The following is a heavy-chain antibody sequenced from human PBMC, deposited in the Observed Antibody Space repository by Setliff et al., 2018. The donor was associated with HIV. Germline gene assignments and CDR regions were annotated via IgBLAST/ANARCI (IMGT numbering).Heavy chain of an antibody. D-gene: IGHD1-7*01. V-gene: IGHV4-4*09. J-gene: IGHJ3*02. CDR3: ARRVTGTTPRNAFDI. CDR2: IFTSGST. CDR1: GGSISSYY. Sequence: SETLSLTCTVSGGSISSYYWSWIRQPPGKGLEWIGYIFTSGSTNYNPSLKSRVTISVDTSKNQFSLKLSSVTAADTAVYYCARRVTGTTPRNAFDIWGQGTMVTVSS.